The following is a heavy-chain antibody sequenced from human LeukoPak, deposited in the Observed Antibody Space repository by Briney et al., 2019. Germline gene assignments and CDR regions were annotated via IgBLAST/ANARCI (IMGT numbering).Heavy chain of an antibody. CDR1: GFTFSNYA. Sequence: GGSLRLSCAASGFTFSNYAMSWVRQAPGKGLEWVSAISGGGGSTYYADSVKGRFTISRDNSKNTLNLQMNSLRAEDTAVYYCARLISSSARGYFDYWGQGTLVTVSS. J-gene: IGHJ4*02. CDR2: ISGGGGST. D-gene: IGHD6-6*01. V-gene: IGHV3-23*01. CDR3: ARLISSSARGYFDY.